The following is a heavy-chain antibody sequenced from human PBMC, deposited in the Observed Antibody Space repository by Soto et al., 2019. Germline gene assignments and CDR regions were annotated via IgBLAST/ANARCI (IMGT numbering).Heavy chain of an antibody. CDR1: GGSISSSNW. Sequence: SETLSLTCAVPGGSISSSNWWSWVRQPPGKGLEWIGEIYHSGSTNYNPSLKSRVTISVDKSKNQFSLKLSSVTAADTAVYYCARGDVVVVAATYANYSYYSGMDVWGQGTTVTVSS. V-gene: IGHV4-4*02. CDR3: ARGDVVVVAATYANYSYYSGMDV. J-gene: IGHJ6*02. D-gene: IGHD2-15*01. CDR2: IYHSGST.